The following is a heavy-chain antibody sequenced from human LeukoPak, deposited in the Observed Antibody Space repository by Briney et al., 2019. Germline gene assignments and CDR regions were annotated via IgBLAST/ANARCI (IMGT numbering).Heavy chain of an antibody. Sequence: GGSLRLSCVASGFTFSSYSMNWVRQAPGKGLEWVSYISSSSSTIYYADSVKGRFTISRDNAKNSLYLQMNSLRAEDTAVYYCARGPYYYGMDVWGQGTTVTVSS. CDR2: ISSSSSTI. V-gene: IGHV3-48*01. CDR1: GFTFSSYS. CDR3: ARGPYYYGMDV. J-gene: IGHJ6*02.